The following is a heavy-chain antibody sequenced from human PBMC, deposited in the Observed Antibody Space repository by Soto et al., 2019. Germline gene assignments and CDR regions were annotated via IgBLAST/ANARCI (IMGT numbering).Heavy chain of an antibody. J-gene: IGHJ4*02. D-gene: IGHD5-18*01. Sequence: VALVKVSCKASGGTFYTYTFSWVRQAPGQGLEWMGSITPIYPTTNYAEKFQGRLTVTADGSTNTAYMELNSLTSDDTAVYYCARIPRYSFPTSDDLDSWGQGTLVTVSS. CDR3: ARIPRYSFPTSDDLDS. CDR1: GGTFYTYT. CDR2: ITPIYPTT. V-gene: IGHV1-69*13.